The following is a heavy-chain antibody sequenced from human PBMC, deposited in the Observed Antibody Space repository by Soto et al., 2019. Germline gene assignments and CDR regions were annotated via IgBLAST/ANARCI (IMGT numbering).Heavy chain of an antibody. Sequence: SETLSLTCTVSGGSISSSSYYWGWIRQPPGKGLEWIGSIYYSGSTYYNPSLKSRVTISVDTSKNQFSLKLSSVTAADTAVYYCARHEYSSETDYWGQGTLVTVSS. CDR2: IYYSGST. CDR3: ARHEYSSETDY. CDR1: GGSISSSSYY. J-gene: IGHJ4*02. V-gene: IGHV4-39*01. D-gene: IGHD6-19*01.